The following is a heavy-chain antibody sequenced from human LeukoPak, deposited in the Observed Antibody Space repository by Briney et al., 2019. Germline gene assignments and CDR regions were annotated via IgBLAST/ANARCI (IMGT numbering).Heavy chain of an antibody. Sequence: GGSLRLSCAPSGFTFSSYAMSWVRQAPGRGLVWVSAISGSGGSTYYAASMKGRFTISRDNSKNTLYLQMNSLRAEDTAVYYCAKSPQWELYLFDYWGQGTLVTVSS. CDR2: ISGSGGST. D-gene: IGHD1-26*01. CDR1: GFTFSSYA. CDR3: AKSPQWELYLFDY. V-gene: IGHV3-23*01. J-gene: IGHJ4*02.